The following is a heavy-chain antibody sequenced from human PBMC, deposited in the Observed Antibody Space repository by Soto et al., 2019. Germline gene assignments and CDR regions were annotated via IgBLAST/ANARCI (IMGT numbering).Heavy chain of an antibody. Sequence: ETLSLTCNVSGFAVSRGYYWSWVRQPPGKGLEWIGSIYPSVSSYHNPSLESRLTLSIDTSKNQFTLKLASVTAADTAIYYCAREKVGTTFFDNWGQGTQVTVSS. CDR3: AREKVGTTFFDN. J-gene: IGHJ4*02. V-gene: IGHV4-38-2*02. D-gene: IGHD1-1*01. CDR1: GFAVSRGYY. CDR2: IYPSVSS.